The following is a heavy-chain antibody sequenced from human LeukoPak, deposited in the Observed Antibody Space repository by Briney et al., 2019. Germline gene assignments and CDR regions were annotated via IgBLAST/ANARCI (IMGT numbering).Heavy chain of an antibody. CDR1: GGSISSGGYY. CDR2: IYYSGST. Sequence: PSQTLSLTCTVSGGSISSGGYYWSWIRQHPGKGLEWIGYIYYSGSTYYNPSLKSRVTISVDTSKNQFSLKLSSVTAADTVVYYCARGYCSGGSCYSVRPHFDYWGQGTLVTVSS. CDR3: ARGYCSGGSCYSVRPHFDY. D-gene: IGHD2-15*01. V-gene: IGHV4-31*03. J-gene: IGHJ4*02.